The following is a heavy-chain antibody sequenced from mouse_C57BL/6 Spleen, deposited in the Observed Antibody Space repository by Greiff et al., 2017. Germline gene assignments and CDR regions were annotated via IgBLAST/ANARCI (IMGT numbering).Heavy chain of an antibody. V-gene: IGHV1-42*01. J-gene: IGHJ2*01. CDR2: INPSTGGT. CDR1: GYSFTGYY. D-gene: IGHD2-4*01. CDR3: ARRGEFYYDYALDY. Sequence: VQLKESGPELVKPGASVKISCKASGYSFTGYYMNWVKQSPEKSLEWIGEINPSTGGTTYNQKFKAKATLTVDKSSSTAYMQLKSLTSEDSAVDYCARRGEFYYDYALDYWGQGTTLTVSS.